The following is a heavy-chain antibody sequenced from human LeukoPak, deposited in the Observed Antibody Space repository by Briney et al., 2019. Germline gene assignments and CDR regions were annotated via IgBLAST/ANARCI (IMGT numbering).Heavy chain of an antibody. Sequence: GGSLRLSCAASGFTFDDYGMNWVRQTPGKGLEWGSGINWNGDSTGYADSVKGRFTISRDNAKNSLYLQMNSLRAEDTAFYYCARGAGSGYYFYMDVWGKGTTVTVSS. CDR1: GFTFDDYG. V-gene: IGHV3-20*04. J-gene: IGHJ6*03. D-gene: IGHD3-10*01. CDR2: INWNGDST. CDR3: ARGAGSGYYFYMDV.